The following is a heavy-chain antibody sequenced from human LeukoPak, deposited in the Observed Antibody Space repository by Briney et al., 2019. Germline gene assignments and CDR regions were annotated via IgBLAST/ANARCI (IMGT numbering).Heavy chain of an antibody. Sequence: SETLSLTCTVSGGSISSSSYYWGWIRQPPGKGLEWIGSIYYSGSTYYNPSLKSRVTISVDTSKNQFSLKLSSVTAADTAVYYCASQPGGVTNYFDYWGQGTPVTVSS. CDR2: IYYSGST. D-gene: IGHD2-21*02. CDR3: ASQPGGVTNYFDY. J-gene: IGHJ4*02. V-gene: IGHV4-39*01. CDR1: GGSISSSSYY.